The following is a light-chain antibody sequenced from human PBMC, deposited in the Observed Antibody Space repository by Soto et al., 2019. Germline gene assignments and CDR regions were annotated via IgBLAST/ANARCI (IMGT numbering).Light chain of an antibody. CDR2: LGS. CDR1: QTLLHSNGYNY. CDR3: MQSLQNPWT. V-gene: IGKV2-28*01. J-gene: IGKJ1*01. Sequence: DIVMTQSPLSLPVTPGEPASISCRSSQTLLHSNGYNYLDWYLQKPGQSPQLLISLGSDRASGVPDRFSGSGSGSDFTLKISRVEAEDVGVYYCMQSLQNPWTFVQGTIVGSK.